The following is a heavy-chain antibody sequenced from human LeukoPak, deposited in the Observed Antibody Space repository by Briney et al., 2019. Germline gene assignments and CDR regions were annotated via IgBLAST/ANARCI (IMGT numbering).Heavy chain of an antibody. D-gene: IGHD3-22*01. CDR1: GFTFSSYS. J-gene: IGHJ5*02. Sequence: PGGSLRLSCAASGFTFSSYSMTWVRQAPGKGLEWVSYISSGSSTIYYADSVKGRFTISRDNAKNSLYLQMNSLRAEDAAVYYCARITLMIGAGWFDPWGQGTLVTVSS. CDR2: ISSGSSTI. V-gene: IGHV3-48*01. CDR3: ARITLMIGAGWFDP.